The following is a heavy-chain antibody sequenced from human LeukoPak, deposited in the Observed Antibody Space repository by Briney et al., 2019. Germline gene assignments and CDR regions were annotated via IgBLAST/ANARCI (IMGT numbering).Heavy chain of an antibody. CDR2: IKQDGSEN. V-gene: IGHV3-7*01. Sequence: GGSLRLSCAASGFTFSSYWMSWVRQAPGKGLEWVANIKQDGSENYYLDSVKGRFTISRDNAENSLYLQMNSLRAEDTAVYYCATEASSGLEDWGQGILVTVSS. D-gene: IGHD6-19*01. CDR3: ATEASSGLED. J-gene: IGHJ4*02. CDR1: GFTFSSYW.